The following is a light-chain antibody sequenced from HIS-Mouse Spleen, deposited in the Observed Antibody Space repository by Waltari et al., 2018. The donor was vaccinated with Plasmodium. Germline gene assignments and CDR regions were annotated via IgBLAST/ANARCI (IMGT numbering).Light chain of an antibody. V-gene: IGLV2-14*03. CDR1: SSDVGGYHY. Sequence: QPASVSGSPGQSITIPCTGTSSDVGGYHYVSWYQQHPGKAPKLMIYAVSNRPSGVSNRFSGSKSGNTASLTISGLQAEDEADYYCSSYTSSSTHVVFGGGTKLTVL. CDR3: SSYTSSSTHVV. CDR2: AVS. J-gene: IGLJ2*01.